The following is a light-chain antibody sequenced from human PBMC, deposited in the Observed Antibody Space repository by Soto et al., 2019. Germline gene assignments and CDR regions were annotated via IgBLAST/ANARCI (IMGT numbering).Light chain of an antibody. CDR3: QQRSNGPPAVT. J-gene: IGKJ3*01. CDR2: DAS. CDR1: QSVSSS. V-gene: IGKV3-11*01. Sequence: EIVLTQSPDTLSLSPGERATLSCRASQSVSSSLAWYQQKPGQAPGLLIYDASNRATGIPARFSGSGSGTDFTLTISSLAPEGFAVYYCQQRSNGPPAVTFGPGTNSGYLT.